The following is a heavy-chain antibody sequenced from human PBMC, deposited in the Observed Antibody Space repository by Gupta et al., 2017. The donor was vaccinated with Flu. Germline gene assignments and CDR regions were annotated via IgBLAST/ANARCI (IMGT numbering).Heavy chain of an antibody. CDR3: ARTDSSSWTDRYSDYGMDV. J-gene: IGHJ6*02. V-gene: IGHV1-18*01. CDR1: GYSLTTYS. CDR2: GNPYQTNT. D-gene: IGHD6-13*01. Sequence: QVHLVQSGAEVKKPGASVKVSCKASGYSLTTYSISWVRQAPGQELEWMGWGNPYQTNTKYAQKFHGRITMTIDTSSNTAYLELACLRSDDTAVYYCARTDSSSWTDRYSDYGMDVWGQGTTVTVSS.